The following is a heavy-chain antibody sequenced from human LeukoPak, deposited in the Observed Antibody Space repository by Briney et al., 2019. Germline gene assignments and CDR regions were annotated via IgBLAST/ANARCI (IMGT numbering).Heavy chain of an antibody. CDR1: GFNFSPYC. CDR2: VANSGVDI. V-gene: IGHV3-23*01. J-gene: IGHJ4*02. CDR3: AKSHSVAQRGYFDY. D-gene: IGHD4-23*01. Sequence: GALKLSCAGPGFNFSPYCMGWVRQASGEGLGWVSTVANSGVDIYYADSVRGRFTISRDNSRNTVCLQINSLRAEDTAVYYCAKSHSVAQRGYFDYWGQGTLVTVSS.